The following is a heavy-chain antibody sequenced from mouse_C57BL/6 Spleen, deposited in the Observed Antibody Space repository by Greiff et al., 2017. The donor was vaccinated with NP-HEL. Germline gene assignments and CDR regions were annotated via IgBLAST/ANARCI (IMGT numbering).Heavy chain of an antibody. CDR1: GYTFTSYW. Sequence: VQLQQPGAELVMPGASVKLSCKASGYTFTSYWMHWVKQRPGQGLEWIGEIDPSDSYTNYNQKFKGKSTLTVDKSSSTAYMQLSSLTSEDSAVYYCARSGDGSSYGGAMDYWGQGTSVTVSS. CDR3: ARSGDGSSYGGAMDY. D-gene: IGHD1-1*01. V-gene: IGHV1-69*01. CDR2: IDPSDSYT. J-gene: IGHJ4*01.